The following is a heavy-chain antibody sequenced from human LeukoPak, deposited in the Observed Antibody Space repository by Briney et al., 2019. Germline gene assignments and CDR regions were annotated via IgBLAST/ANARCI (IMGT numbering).Heavy chain of an antibody. CDR3: ARGSSMIVVVSGIYYYMDV. CDR2: ISISTKTI. V-gene: IGHV3-48*04. Sequence: GGTLRLSCAGSGFPFSSHGMNWVRQAPGKGLEWVSYISISTKTIYYADSVKGRFTISRDNAKNSLYLQMNSLRAEDTAVYYCARGSSMIVVVSGIYYYMDVWGKGTTVTVSS. CDR1: GFPFSSHG. D-gene: IGHD3-22*01. J-gene: IGHJ6*03.